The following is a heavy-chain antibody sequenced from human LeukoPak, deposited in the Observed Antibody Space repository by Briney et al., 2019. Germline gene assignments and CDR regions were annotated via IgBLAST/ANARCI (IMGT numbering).Heavy chain of an antibody. CDR2: INHSGST. V-gene: IGHV4-34*01. CDR1: GFTFSTYL. Sequence: PGGSLRLSCAASGFTFSTYLMRWVRQAPGKGLEWIGEINHSGSTNYNPSPKSRVTISVDTSKNQFSLKLSSVTAADTAVYYCARGSVTMVRGVIGYYYYYGMDVWGQGTTVTVSS. J-gene: IGHJ6*02. CDR3: ARGSVTMVRGVIGYYYYYGMDV. D-gene: IGHD3-10*01.